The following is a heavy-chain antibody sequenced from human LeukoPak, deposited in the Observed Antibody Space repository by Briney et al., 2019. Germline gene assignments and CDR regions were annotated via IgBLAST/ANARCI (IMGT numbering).Heavy chain of an antibody. J-gene: IGHJ5*02. CDR1: GFTFSSYA. V-gene: IGHV3-23*01. CDR3: AKGLDYCSSTSCYKEEVDP. CDR2: ISGSGGST. D-gene: IGHD2-2*02. Sequence: GGSLRLSCAASGFTFSSYAMSWVRQAPGKGLEWVSAISGSGGSTYYADSVKGRFTISRDNSKNTLYLQMNSLRAEDTAVYYCAKGLDYCSSTSCYKEEVDPWGQGTLVTVSS.